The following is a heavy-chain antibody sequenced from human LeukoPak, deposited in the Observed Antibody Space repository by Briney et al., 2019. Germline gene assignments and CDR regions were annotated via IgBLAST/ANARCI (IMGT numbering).Heavy chain of an antibody. CDR3: ARDGPTLYYDFWSGYYPSFDY. CDR2: IKQDGSEK. D-gene: IGHD3-3*01. Sequence: GGSLRLSCAASGFTFSSYWMSWVRQAPGKGLEWVASIKQDGSEKYYVDSVKGRFTISRDNAKNSLYLQMNSLRAEDTAVYYCARDGPTLYYDFWSGYYPSFDYWGQGTLVTVSS. J-gene: IGHJ4*02. V-gene: IGHV3-7*05. CDR1: GFTFSSYW.